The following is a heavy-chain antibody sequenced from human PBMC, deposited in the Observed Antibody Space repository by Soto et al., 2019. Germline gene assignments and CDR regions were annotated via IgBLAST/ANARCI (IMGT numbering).Heavy chain of an antibody. Sequence: EVQLMESGGGLVQPGGSLRLSCAASGFTFDNYAMNWVRQAPGKGLEWVSGISATGGSTYYAASVRGRFGISRDNSKNTLFLRMNSLRDDDTAMYYCARLPKGSLVTAWGQGTLVTVSS. J-gene: IGHJ4*02. CDR2: ISATGGST. V-gene: IGHV3-23*01. D-gene: IGHD2-21*02. CDR1: GFTFDNYA. CDR3: ARLPKGSLVTA.